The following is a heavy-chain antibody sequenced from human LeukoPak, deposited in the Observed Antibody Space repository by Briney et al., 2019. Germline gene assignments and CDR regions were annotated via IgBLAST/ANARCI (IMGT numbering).Heavy chain of an antibody. J-gene: IGHJ3*02. D-gene: IGHD4-23*01. CDR3: AKEGDYGGSFFHDAFDI. V-gene: IGHV1-2*04. Sequence: ASVKVSCKASGYTFTGYYMHWVRQAPGQGLEWMGWINPNSGGTNYAQKFQGWVTMTRDTSISTAYMELSRLRSDDTAVYYCAKEGDYGGSFFHDAFDIWGQGTMVTVSS. CDR2: INPNSGGT. CDR1: GYTFTGYY.